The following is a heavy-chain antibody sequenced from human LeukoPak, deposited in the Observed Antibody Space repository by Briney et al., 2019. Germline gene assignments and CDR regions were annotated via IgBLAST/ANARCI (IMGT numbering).Heavy chain of an antibody. CDR2: IYYSGST. J-gene: IGHJ4*02. Sequence: SEALSLTCTVSGGSISSYYWSWIRQPPGKGLEWIGYIYYSGSTNYNPSLKGRVTISVDTSKNQFSLNLRSVTAADTAVYYCASEGLAVAGNFLYWGQGALVTVSS. CDR1: GGSISSYY. V-gene: IGHV4-59*08. CDR3: ASEGLAVAGNFLY. D-gene: IGHD6-19*01.